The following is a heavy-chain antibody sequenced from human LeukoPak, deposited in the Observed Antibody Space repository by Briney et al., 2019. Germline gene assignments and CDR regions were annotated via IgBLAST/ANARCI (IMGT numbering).Heavy chain of an antibody. CDR3: ARIHDYGDYAFDK. V-gene: IGHV4-59*08. J-gene: IGHJ4*02. CDR2: ISYTGST. Sequence: DTLXLTCTVSGGSINPYYWSWIRQPPGKGLEYIGYISYTGSTNSNPSLKSRLTISVDTSKNQLSLKLRSVTAADTAVYYCARIHDYGDYAFDKWGQGTLVTVSS. CDR1: GGSINPYY. D-gene: IGHD4-17*01.